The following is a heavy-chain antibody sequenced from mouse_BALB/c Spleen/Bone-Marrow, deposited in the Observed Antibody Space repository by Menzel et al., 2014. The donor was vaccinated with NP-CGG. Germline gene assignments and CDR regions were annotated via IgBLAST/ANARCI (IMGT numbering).Heavy chain of an antibody. J-gene: IGHJ4*01. V-gene: IGHV4-1*02. CDR1: GFDFSGYW. Sequence: EVKLMESGGGLVQPGGSLKLSCAVSGFDFSGYWMSWVRQAPGRGLEWIGETNPESSTINYTPSLKDKFSISRDNAKNTLYLQMSKVRSEDTALYYCARHYYYGYVDYWGQGTSVTVSS. CDR2: TNPESSTI. CDR3: ARHYYYGYVDY. D-gene: IGHD1-2*01.